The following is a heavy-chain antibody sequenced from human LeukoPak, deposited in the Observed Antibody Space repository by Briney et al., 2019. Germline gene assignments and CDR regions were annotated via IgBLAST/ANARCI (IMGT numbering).Heavy chain of an antibody. CDR3: AKGPKYSSGWYYYYYYMDV. CDR1: RFTFDDYA. D-gene: IGHD6-19*01. Sequence: GGSLRLSCAASRFTFDDYAMHWVRQAPGKGLEWVSLISGDGGSTYYADSVKGRFTISRDNSKNSLYLQMNSLRTEDTALYYCAKGPKYSSGWYYYYYYMDVWGKGTTVTVSS. V-gene: IGHV3-43*02. CDR2: ISGDGGST. J-gene: IGHJ6*03.